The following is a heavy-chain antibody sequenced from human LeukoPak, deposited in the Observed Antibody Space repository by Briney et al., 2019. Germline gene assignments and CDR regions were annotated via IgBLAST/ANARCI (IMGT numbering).Heavy chain of an antibody. V-gene: IGHV4-30-2*01. J-gene: IGHJ4*02. CDR3: ARVNVVVPAAIPPAHYFDY. Sequence: SETLSLTCTVSGGSISSGGYYWRWIRQPPGKGLEWIGYIYHSGSTYYNPSLRSRVTISVDRSKNQFSLKLSSVTAADTAVYYCARVNVVVPAAIPPAHYFDYWGQGTLATVSS. D-gene: IGHD2-2*01. CDR2: IYHSGST. CDR1: GGSISSGGYY.